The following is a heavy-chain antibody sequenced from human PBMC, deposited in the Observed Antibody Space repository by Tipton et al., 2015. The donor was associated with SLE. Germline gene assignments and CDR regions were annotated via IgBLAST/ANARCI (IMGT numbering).Heavy chain of an antibody. CDR3: ARRYGDYIWGSYRLSDAFDI. D-gene: IGHD3-16*02. J-gene: IGHJ3*02. Sequence: TLSLTCTVSGGSISSGGYYWSWIRQHPGKGLEWIGYIYYSGSTNYNPSLKSRVTISVDTSKNQFSLKLSSVTAADTAVYYCARRYGDYIWGSYRLSDAFDIWGQGTMVTVSS. CDR2: IYYSGST. CDR1: GGSISSGGYY. V-gene: IGHV4-61*08.